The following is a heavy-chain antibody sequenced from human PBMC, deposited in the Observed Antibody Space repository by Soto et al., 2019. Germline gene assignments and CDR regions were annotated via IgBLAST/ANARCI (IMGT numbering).Heavy chain of an antibody. V-gene: IGHV1-69*08. Sequence: QVQLVQSGAEVKKPGSSVKVSCKASGGTFSSYTISWVRQAPGQGLEWMGRIIPILGIANYAQKFQGRVTITADKSTSTAYMELSSLRSEDTAVYYCARDSAYGDHPLGDYWGQGTLVTVSS. J-gene: IGHJ4*02. D-gene: IGHD4-17*01. CDR3: ARDSAYGDHPLGDY. CDR2: IIPILGIA. CDR1: GGTFSSYT.